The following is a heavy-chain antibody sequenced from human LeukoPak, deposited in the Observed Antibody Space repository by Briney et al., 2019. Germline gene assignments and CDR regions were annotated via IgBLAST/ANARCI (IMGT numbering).Heavy chain of an antibody. V-gene: IGHV3-23*01. Sequence: GGSLRLSCAASGFTFSAYAMSWVRQAPGGGLEWVSAISGSGDKTFHADSVKGRFTTSRENSKNTLSLQMSSLRVEDSAVYFCAKDTSAWWYHRAYMNVWGTGTTVTVSS. CDR3: AKDTSAWWYHRAYMNV. D-gene: IGHD2-15*01. CDR1: GFTFSAYA. J-gene: IGHJ6*03. CDR2: ISGSGDKT.